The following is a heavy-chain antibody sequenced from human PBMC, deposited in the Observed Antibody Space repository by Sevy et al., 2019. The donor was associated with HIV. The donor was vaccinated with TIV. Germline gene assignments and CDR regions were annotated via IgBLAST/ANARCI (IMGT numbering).Heavy chain of an antibody. V-gene: IGHV3-21*01. D-gene: IGHD1-26*01. CDR1: GFTFIGYT. CDR3: AREGTGRGYYYGLDV. Sequence: GGSLRLSCAASGFTFIGYTMNWVRQAPGKGLEWVSSISSTGKYIYYAESLKGRFTVSRDNADHSLYLQINSLRAEDTAIYYCAREGTGRGYYYGLDVWGQGTTVTVSS. CDR2: ISSTGKYI. J-gene: IGHJ6*02.